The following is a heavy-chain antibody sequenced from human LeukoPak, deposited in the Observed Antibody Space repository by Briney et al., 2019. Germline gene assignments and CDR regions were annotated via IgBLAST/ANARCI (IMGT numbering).Heavy chain of an antibody. D-gene: IGHD5-12*01. CDR3: ARNSGYDYAFDY. CDR1: GFTFSGYA. Sequence: GGSLRLSCAASGFTFSGYAMHWVRQAPGKGLEYVSAISSNGGSTYYANSVKGRFTISRDNSKNTLYLQMGSLRAEDMAVYYCARNSGYDYAFDYWGQGTLVTVSS. CDR2: ISSNGGST. V-gene: IGHV3-64*01. J-gene: IGHJ4*02.